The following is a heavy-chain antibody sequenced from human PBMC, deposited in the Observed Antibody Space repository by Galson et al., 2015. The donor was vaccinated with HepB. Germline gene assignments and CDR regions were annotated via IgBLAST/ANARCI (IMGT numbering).Heavy chain of an antibody. V-gene: IGHV1-46*01. CDR1: GYTFTSNY. J-gene: IGHJ4*02. CDR2: INPSGGGT. Sequence: SVKVSCKASGYTFTSNYVYWVRQAPGQGLEWMGIINPSGGGTSFAQKFQGRVTMTRDTSTSTVYMELSSLRSEDTAMYYCARGIKMLLKQESPSHYYLDYWGQGTLVTVSS. D-gene: IGHD3-10*01. CDR3: ARGIKMLLKQESPSHYYLDY.